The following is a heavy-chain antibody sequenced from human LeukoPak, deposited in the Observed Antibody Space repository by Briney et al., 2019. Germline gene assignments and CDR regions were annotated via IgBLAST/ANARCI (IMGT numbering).Heavy chain of an antibody. J-gene: IGHJ4*02. CDR1: GGTFSSYA. D-gene: IGHD6-6*01. CDR3: ARGGLEYSSSYTVGVPNDY. Sequence: VASVKVSCKASGGTFSSYAISWVRQAPGQGLEWMGGIIPIFGTANYAQKFQGRVTITADKSTGTAYMELSSLRSEDTAVYYCARGGLEYSSSYTVGVPNDYWGQGTLVTVSS. CDR2: IIPIFGTA. V-gene: IGHV1-69*06.